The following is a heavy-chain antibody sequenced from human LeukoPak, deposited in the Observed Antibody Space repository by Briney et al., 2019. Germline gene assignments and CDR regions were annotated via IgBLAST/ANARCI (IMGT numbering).Heavy chain of an antibody. CDR3: ARSPPNCIGGSCYLYDY. J-gene: IGHJ4*02. D-gene: IGHD2-15*01. CDR2: IWYDGSNK. Sequence: GGSLGLSCAASGFTFSSYGMHWVRQAPGKGLEWVAVIWYDGSNKYYADSVKGRFTISRDNSKNTLYLQMNSLRAEDTAVYYCARSPPNCIGGSCYLYDYWGQGTLVTVSS. CDR1: GFTFSSYG. V-gene: IGHV3-33*01.